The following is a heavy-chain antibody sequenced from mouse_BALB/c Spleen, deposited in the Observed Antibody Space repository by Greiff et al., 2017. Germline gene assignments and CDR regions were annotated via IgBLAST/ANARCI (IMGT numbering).Heavy chain of an antibody. CDR1: GFSLTDYG. Sequence: QVQLKESGPGLVAPSQSLSITCTVSGFSLTDYGVSWIRQPPGKGLEWLVVIWSDGSTTYNSALKSRLSISKDNSKSQVFLKMNSLQTDDTAMYYCARHNYYGNYFDYWGQGTTLTVSS. CDR2: IWSDGST. CDR3: ARHNYYGNYFDY. V-gene: IGHV2-6-1*01. J-gene: IGHJ2*01. D-gene: IGHD2-1*01.